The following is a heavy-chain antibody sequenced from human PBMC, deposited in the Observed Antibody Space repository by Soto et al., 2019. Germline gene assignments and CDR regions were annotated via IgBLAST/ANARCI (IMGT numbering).Heavy chain of an antibody. CDR1: GGSISSGGYY. D-gene: IGHD4-17*01. Sequence: QVQLQESGPGLVKHSQTLSLTCTVSGGSISSGGYYWSWIRQHPGKGLEWIGYIYYSGSTYYNPSLKSRVTISVDTSKNQFSLKLSSVTAADTAVYYCATTPPTVYGDSNNWFDPWGQGTLVTVSS. J-gene: IGHJ5*02. CDR3: ATTPPTVYGDSNNWFDP. V-gene: IGHV4-31*03. CDR2: IYYSGST.